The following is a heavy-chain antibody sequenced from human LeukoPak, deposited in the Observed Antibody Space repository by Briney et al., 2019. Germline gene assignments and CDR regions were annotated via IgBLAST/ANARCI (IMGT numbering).Heavy chain of an antibody. Sequence: GGSLRLSCAAPGFPLCAYYVRWIRRAPGKGLEWVLYIRSSGSLTNYADSVKGRFTISRDNAKKSLYLLMNSLRAEDTALYYCARGHDTSGPWRDWGQGTLVTVSS. V-gene: IGHV3-11*05. CDR1: GFPLCAYY. CDR3: ARGHDTSGPWRD. CDR2: IRSSGSLT. J-gene: IGHJ4*02. D-gene: IGHD3-22*01.